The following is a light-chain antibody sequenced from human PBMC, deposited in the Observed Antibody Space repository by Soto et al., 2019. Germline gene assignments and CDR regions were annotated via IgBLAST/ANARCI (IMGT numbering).Light chain of an antibody. Sequence: EIVMTQPPATLSVSPGERATLSCRASQSVSSNLAWYQQKPGQAPRLLIYGASTRPTGIPARFSGSGSGTEFTLTISSLQSEDFALYYCQQYNNWPPLTFGGGTKVEIK. V-gene: IGKV3-15*01. CDR3: QQYNNWPPLT. CDR2: GAS. CDR1: QSVSSN. J-gene: IGKJ4*01.